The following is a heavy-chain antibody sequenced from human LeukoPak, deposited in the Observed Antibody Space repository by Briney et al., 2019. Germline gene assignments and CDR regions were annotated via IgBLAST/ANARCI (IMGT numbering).Heavy chain of an antibody. Sequence: ASVKVSCKASGYTFTSYDINWARQATGQGLEWMGWMNPNSGYTGYAQKFQARVTMARNTSINTAYMELSSLRSEDTAVYYCARSKTGSLGNWFDLWGQGTLVTVSS. D-gene: IGHD1-1*01. V-gene: IGHV1-8*01. CDR2: MNPNSGYT. CDR3: ARSKTGSLGNWFDL. CDR1: GYTFTSYD. J-gene: IGHJ5*02.